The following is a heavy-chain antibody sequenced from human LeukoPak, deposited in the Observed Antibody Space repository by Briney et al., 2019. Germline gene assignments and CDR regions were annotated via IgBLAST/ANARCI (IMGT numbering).Heavy chain of an antibody. V-gene: IGHV3-30*03. Sequence: GGSLRLSCAASGFIFSGYGMHWVRQAPGKGLEWVAVISYDGSNKYYADSVEGRFTISRDNSENTLYLQMNSLRAEDTAVYYCARGRNYYDSSAPYFDYWGQGTLVTVSS. J-gene: IGHJ4*02. D-gene: IGHD3-22*01. CDR2: ISYDGSNK. CDR3: ARGRNYYDSSAPYFDY. CDR1: GFIFSGYG.